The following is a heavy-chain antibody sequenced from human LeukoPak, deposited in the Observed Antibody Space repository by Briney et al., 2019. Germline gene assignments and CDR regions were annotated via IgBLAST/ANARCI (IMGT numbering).Heavy chain of an antibody. CDR3: ARLDIVVVPAATPQSYYYYYYMDV. D-gene: IGHD2-2*02. CDR1: GYSFTSYC. Sequence: GESLKISCKGYGYSFTSYCIGWVRQMPGKGLEWMGIIYPGDSDTRYSPSFQGQVTISADKSISTAYLQWSSLKASDTAMYYCARLDIVVVPAATPQSYYYYYYMDVWGKGTMVTVSS. CDR2: IYPGDSDT. V-gene: IGHV5-51*01. J-gene: IGHJ6*03.